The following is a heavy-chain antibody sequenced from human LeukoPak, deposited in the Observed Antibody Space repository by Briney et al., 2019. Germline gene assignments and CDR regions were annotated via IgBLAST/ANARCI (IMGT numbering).Heavy chain of an antibody. D-gene: IGHD2-2*01. CDR3: ARDCSSTSCYAGY. CDR1: GYTFTGYY. CDR2: IIPIFGTA. J-gene: IGHJ4*02. Sequence: SVKVSCKASGYTFTGYYMHWVRQAPGQGLEWMGRIIPIFGTANYAQKFQGRVTITTDESTSTAYMELSSLRSEDTAVYYCARDCSSTSCYAGYWGQGTLVTVSS. V-gene: IGHV1-69*05.